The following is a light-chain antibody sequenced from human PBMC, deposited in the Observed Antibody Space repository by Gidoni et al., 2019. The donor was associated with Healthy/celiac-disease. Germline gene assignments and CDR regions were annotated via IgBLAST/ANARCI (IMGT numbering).Light chain of an antibody. J-gene: IGLJ3*02. CDR1: SSNIGSNY. Sequence: PGQRVTISCSGSSSNIGSNYVYWYQQLPGTAPKLLIYRNNQRPSGVPDRFSGSKSGTSASLAISVLRSEDEADYYCAAWDDSLSGWVFGGGTKLTVL. V-gene: IGLV1-47*01. CDR3: AAWDDSLSGWV. CDR2: RNN.